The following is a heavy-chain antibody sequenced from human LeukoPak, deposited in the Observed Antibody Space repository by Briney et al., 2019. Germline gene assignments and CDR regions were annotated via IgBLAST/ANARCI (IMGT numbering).Heavy chain of an antibody. Sequence: SETLSLTCTVSGGSISSYYWSWIRQPPGKGLEWIGYIYTSGSTNYNPSLKSRVTISVDTSKNQFSLKLSSVTAADTAVYYCARRIAAAGTMRYYYYYMDVWGKGTTVTVSS. D-gene: IGHD6-13*01. CDR3: ARRIAAAGTMRYYYYYMDV. CDR1: GGSISSYY. V-gene: IGHV4-4*09. J-gene: IGHJ6*03. CDR2: IYTSGST.